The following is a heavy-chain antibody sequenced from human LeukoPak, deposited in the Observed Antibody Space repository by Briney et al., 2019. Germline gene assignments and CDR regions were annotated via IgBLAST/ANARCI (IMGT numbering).Heavy chain of an antibody. D-gene: IGHD1-20*01. J-gene: IGHJ4*02. Sequence: GGSLRLSCAASGFTVSSNYMTWVRQAPGEGLEWVSGISGSGSRTYYADSVKGRFTTSRDNSKNTVYLQTDSVKVEDTAIYYCAKVMDLYNWNYFDSWGQGTLVTVSS. CDR3: AKVMDLYNWNYFDS. CDR2: ISGSGSRT. CDR1: GFTVSSNY. V-gene: IGHV3-23*01.